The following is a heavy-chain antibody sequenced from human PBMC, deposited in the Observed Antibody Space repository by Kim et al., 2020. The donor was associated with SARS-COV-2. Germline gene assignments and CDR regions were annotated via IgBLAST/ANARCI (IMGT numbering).Heavy chain of an antibody. Sequence: GGSLSLSCAGYGFTFSSYWMSWVRQAPGKGLEWVANIKQDGSEKYYVDSVRGRFTISRDNAENSLYLQMNSLRAEDTAVYYCARDWDSGYNYRGYWGQGTLVTVSS. J-gene: IGHJ4*02. CDR3: ARDWDSGYNYRGY. CDR2: IKQDGSEK. CDR1: GFTFSSYW. D-gene: IGHD5-12*01. V-gene: IGHV3-7*01.